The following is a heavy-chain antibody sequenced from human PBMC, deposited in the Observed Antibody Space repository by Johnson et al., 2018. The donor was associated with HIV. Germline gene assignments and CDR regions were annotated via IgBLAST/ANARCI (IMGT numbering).Heavy chain of an antibody. CDR2: IQSNTDCVAT. V-gene: IGHV3-15*01. J-gene: IGHJ3*02. Sequence: VQLVESGGGLAKPGASLRLSSASSAFTFSSAWLSWVRQAPGKGLEWVGRIQSNTDCVATDHAAPVKGRFSISRDDSKNTLYLQMNSLKTEDTAVYYCATGFGPAFEMWGQGTMVTVSS. CDR3: ATGFGPAFEM. CDR1: AFTFSSAW. D-gene: IGHD3-16*01.